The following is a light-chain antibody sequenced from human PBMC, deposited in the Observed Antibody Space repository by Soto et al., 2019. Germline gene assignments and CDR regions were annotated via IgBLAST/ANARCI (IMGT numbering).Light chain of an antibody. CDR3: QQCYSTPLT. Sequence: DIVMTQSPLSLLVTPGEAASISCRSSQSLLHKNKNYLAWYQQKPGQPPKLLIYWASTRESGVPDRFSGRGSGTDFTLTISSLQAEDVAVYYCQQCYSTPLTFGGGTKVDIK. CDR2: WAS. CDR1: QSLLHKNKNY. J-gene: IGKJ4*01. V-gene: IGKV4-1*01.